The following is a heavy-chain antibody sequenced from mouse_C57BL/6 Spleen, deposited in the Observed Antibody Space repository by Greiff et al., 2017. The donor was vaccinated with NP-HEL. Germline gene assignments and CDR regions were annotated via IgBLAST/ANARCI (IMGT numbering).Heavy chain of an antibody. CDR2: INPSTGGT. J-gene: IGHJ2*01. Sequence: EVQLQESGPELVKPGASVKISCKASGYSFTGYYMNWVKQSPEKSLEWIGEINPSTGGTTYNQKFKAKATLTVDKSSSTAYMQLKSLTSEDSAVYYCAGSELAGSDFDYWGQGTTLTVSS. D-gene: IGHD6-1*01. CDR3: AGSELAGSDFDY. V-gene: IGHV1-42*01. CDR1: GYSFTGYY.